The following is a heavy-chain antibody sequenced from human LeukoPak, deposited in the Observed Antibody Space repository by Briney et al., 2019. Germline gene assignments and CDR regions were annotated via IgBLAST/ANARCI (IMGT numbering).Heavy chain of an antibody. Sequence: HPGGSLRLSCAASGFTFNNYGMSWVRQAPGRGLEWVSTISGGSTYHADSVKGRFTISRDNSKNTLYLQMNSLRAEDTAVYYCAKLSGSANCCEDYWGQGTLVTVSS. CDR2: ISGGST. CDR1: GFTFNNYG. CDR3: AKLSGSANCCEDY. D-gene: IGHD2-2*01. V-gene: IGHV3-23*01. J-gene: IGHJ4*02.